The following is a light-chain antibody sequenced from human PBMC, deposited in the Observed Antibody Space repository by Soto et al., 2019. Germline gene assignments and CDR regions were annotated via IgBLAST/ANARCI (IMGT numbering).Light chain of an antibody. J-gene: IGKJ5*01. CDR3: QQYNKWPIT. V-gene: IGKV3D-15*01. CDR1: QSVSS. CDR2: GAS. Sequence: EIVLTQSPGTLSLSPGERATLSCRASQSVSSLAWYQQKPGQAPRLLIYGASSRATGIPDRFSGSGSETEFTLTISSLQSEDFAVYYCQQYNKWPITFGQGTRLENK.